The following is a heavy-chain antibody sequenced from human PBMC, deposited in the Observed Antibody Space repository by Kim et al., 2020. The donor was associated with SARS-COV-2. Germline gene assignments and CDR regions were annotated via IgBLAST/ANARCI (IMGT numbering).Heavy chain of an antibody. Sequence: GGSLRLSCAASGFTFSSYAMSWVRQAPGKGLEWVSAISGSGGSTYYADSVKGRFTISRDNSKNTLYLQMNSLRAEDTAVYYCAKRRISQTGYSSGWYNFDYWGQGTLVTVSS. CDR2: ISGSGGST. V-gene: IGHV3-23*01. D-gene: IGHD6-19*01. CDR3: AKRRISQTGYSSGWYNFDY. CDR1: GFTFSSYA. J-gene: IGHJ4*02.